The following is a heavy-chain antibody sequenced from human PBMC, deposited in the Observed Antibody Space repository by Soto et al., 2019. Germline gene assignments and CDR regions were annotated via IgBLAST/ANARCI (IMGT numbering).Heavy chain of an antibody. Sequence: GGSLRLSCAAYGFTFSSYGMHWVRQAPGKGLEWVAVIWYDGSNKYYADSVKGRFTISRDNSKNTLYLQMNSLRAEDTAVYYCARGAPTYYDSSGYYFSYWGQGTLVTVSS. CDR1: GFTFSSYG. CDR2: IWYDGSNK. J-gene: IGHJ4*02. V-gene: IGHV3-33*01. CDR3: ARGAPTYYDSSGYYFSY. D-gene: IGHD3-22*01.